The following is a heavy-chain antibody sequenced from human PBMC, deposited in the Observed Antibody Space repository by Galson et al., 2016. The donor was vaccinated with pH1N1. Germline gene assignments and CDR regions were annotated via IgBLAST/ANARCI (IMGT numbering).Heavy chain of an antibody. CDR3: TKDTDEMVGSSSN. CDR1: GFTFSNDA. J-gene: IGHJ4*02. V-gene: IGHV3-23*01. Sequence: SLRLSCAASGFTFSNDAMSWVRQAPGKRLEWVSTVGRSGHNTHYTDSARGRFTISRDNSRNTLYLQMNSLRAEDTAVYFCTKDTDEMVGSSSNWGQGALVTVSS. CDR2: VGRSGHNT. D-gene: IGHD1-26*01.